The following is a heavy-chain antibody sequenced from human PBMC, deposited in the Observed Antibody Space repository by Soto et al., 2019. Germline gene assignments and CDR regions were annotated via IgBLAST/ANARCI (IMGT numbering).Heavy chain of an antibody. CDR2: INSSSSYT. CDR1: GFTFSDYY. Sequence: QVQLVESGGGLVKPGGALRLSCAASGFTFSDYYMSWIRQAPGKGLEWVSYINSSSSYTNYAESEKGRFTISRDNAKNPLYLQMNSLRAEDTAVYYYARIITAAGGRRYFDLWGRGTLVTVSS. V-gene: IGHV3-11*05. CDR3: ARIITAAGGRRYFDL. J-gene: IGHJ2*01. D-gene: IGHD6-13*01.